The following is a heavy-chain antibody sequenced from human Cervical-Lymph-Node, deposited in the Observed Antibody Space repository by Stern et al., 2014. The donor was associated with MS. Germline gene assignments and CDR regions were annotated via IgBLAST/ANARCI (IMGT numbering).Heavy chain of an antibody. D-gene: IGHD3-22*01. CDR1: GFSLSNARMG. V-gene: IGHV2-26*01. CDR2: IFSNDEK. CDR3: ARYYYDSSGHYQDY. J-gene: IGHJ4*02. Sequence: QITLKESGPVLVKPTETLTLTCTVSGFSLSNARMGVSWIRQPPGKALEWLGNIFSNDEKSYSTSLKSRLTISKDTSKSQVVLTMTNMDPVDTATYYCARYYYDSSGHYQDYWGQGTLVTVSS.